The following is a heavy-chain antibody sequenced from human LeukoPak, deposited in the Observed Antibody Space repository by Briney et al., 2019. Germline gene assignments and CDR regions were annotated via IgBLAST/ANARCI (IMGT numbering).Heavy chain of an antibody. CDR2: LSGSGGNT. V-gene: IGHV3-23*01. J-gene: IGHJ4*02. D-gene: IGHD6-19*01. Sequence: GVSLRLSCAASGFTLSTYAMNWVRKPPGKGLEWVSSLSGSGGNTNHADSVKGRFTISRDNSKNTLYLQMNSLRAEDTAVYYCAKSSTGWWYFDYWGQGTLVTVSS. CDR3: AKSSTGWWYFDY. CDR1: GFTLSTYA.